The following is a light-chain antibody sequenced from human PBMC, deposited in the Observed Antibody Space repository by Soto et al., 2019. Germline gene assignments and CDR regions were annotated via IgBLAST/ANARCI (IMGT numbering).Light chain of an antibody. CDR2: GTS. Sequence: EIVLTQSPGTLSLSPGERATLSCRASQSVSTNSLAWYQHKPGQAPRLLIYGTSSRATGIPDRFSGSGSGTDFTLAISGLEPEDYAVYYCQRYGGSPLYSFGQGTKVEIK. V-gene: IGKV3-20*01. CDR1: QSVSTNS. CDR3: QRYGGSPLYS. J-gene: IGKJ2*03.